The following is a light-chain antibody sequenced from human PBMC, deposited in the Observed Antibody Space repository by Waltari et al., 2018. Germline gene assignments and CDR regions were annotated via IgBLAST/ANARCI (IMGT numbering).Light chain of an antibody. CDR3: SSYAHNNHFV. CDR1: NSDVGASNY. J-gene: IGLJ1*01. CDR2: EVT. Sequence: QSVLTQPPSATGSPGQSVTTPCTGTNSDVGASNYVSWYQQPPGKVPKLLIYEVTKRPSGVPDRFSGSKSGNTASLTVSGLQADDEADYYCSSYAHNNHFVFGTGTKVTVL. V-gene: IGLV2-8*01.